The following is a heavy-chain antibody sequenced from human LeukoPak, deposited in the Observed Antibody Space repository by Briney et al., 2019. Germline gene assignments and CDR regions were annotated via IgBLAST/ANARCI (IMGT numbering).Heavy chain of an antibody. D-gene: IGHD2-2*01. V-gene: IGHV3-66*02. CDR2: IYSGGST. CDR3: AREWDCSSTSCYSRGYFDY. Sequence: GGSLRLSCAASGFTVSSNYMSWVRQAPGKGLEWVSVIYSGGSTYYADSVKGRFTISRDNSKNTLYPQMNSLRAEDTAVYYCAREWDCSSTSCYSRGYFDYWGQGTLVTVSS. CDR1: GFTVSSNY. J-gene: IGHJ4*02.